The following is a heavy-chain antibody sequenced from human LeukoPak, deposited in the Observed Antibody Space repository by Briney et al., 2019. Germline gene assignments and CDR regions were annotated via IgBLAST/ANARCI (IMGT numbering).Heavy chain of an antibody. CDR1: GYSISSGYY. CDR3: ARHPDHGNYYDIVC. Sequence: PSETLSLTCAVSGYSISSGYYWGWIRQPPGKGLEWIGSIYHSGSTYYNPSLKSRVTISVDTSKNQFSLKLSSVTAADTAVYYCARHPDHGNYYDIVCWGQGTLVTVSS. D-gene: IGHD3-22*01. V-gene: IGHV4-38-2*01. CDR2: IYHSGST. J-gene: IGHJ4*02.